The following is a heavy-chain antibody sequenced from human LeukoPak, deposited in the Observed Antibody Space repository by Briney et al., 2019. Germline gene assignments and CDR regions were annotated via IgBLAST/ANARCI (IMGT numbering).Heavy chain of an antibody. CDR2: ISSSGSTI. CDR3: AREYSSSQKPGYLLY. CDR1: GFTFSDYY. D-gene: IGHD6-13*01. V-gene: IGHV3-11*01. J-gene: IGHJ4*02. Sequence: NPGGSLRLSCAAPGFTFSDYYMSWIRQAPGKGLEWVSYISSSGSTIYYADSVKGRFTISRDNAKNSLYLQMNSLRAEDTAVYYCAREYSSSQKPGYLLYWGQGTLVSVSS.